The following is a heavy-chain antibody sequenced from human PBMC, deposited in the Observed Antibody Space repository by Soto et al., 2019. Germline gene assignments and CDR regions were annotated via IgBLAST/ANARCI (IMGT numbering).Heavy chain of an antibody. D-gene: IGHD3-10*01. CDR1: DHSVSSSNW. Sequence: QVQLQESGPGLVMPSDTLSLTCVVSDHSVSSSNWWGWIRQPPGKGLEWIGYISYTGTTYYNPSLKSRVTMSVDTSKNQFSLQLTSVTAVDTAVYYCARTTLRRGNFDSWGQGTLVTVSS. J-gene: IGHJ4*02. V-gene: IGHV4-28*01. CDR2: ISYTGTT. CDR3: ARTTLRRGNFDS.